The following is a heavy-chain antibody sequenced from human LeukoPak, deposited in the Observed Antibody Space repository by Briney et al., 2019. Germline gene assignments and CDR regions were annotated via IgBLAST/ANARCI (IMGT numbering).Heavy chain of an antibody. J-gene: IGHJ4*02. V-gene: IGHV3-7*01. Sequence: GGSLRLSCGASGFSFSSYWMSWVRQAPGKGLEWVANIKQDGSKEYYVDSVKGRFTISRDNAKNSLSLQMNSLRAEDTAVYYCARDEGHCSSTSCYFYYFDYWGQGTLVTVSS. CDR3: ARDEGHCSSTSCYFYYFDY. D-gene: IGHD2-2*01. CDR1: GFSFSSYW. CDR2: IKQDGSKE.